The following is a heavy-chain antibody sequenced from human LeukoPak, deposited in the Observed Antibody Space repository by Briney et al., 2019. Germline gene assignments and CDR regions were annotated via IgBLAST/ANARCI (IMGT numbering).Heavy chain of an antibody. CDR3: ARDDYDSSGYLGIDY. J-gene: IGHJ4*02. V-gene: IGHV1-46*01. CDR1: GYTFTSYY. CDR2: INPSGGST. D-gene: IGHD3-22*01. Sequence: ASVKVSCKASGYTFTSYYMHWVRQPPGQGLEWMEIINPSGGSTSYAQKFQGRVTTTRDTSTSTVYMELSSLRSEDTAVYYCARDDYDSSGYLGIDYWGQGTLVTVSS.